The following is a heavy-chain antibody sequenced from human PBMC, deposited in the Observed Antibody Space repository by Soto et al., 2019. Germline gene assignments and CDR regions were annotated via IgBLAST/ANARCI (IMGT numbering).Heavy chain of an antibody. CDR1: GYTFTSYD. CDR2: MNPNSGNT. V-gene: IGHV1-8*01. J-gene: IGHJ5*02. D-gene: IGHD3-10*01. Sequence: GASVKVSCKASGYTFTSYDINWVRQATGQGLEWMGWMNPNSGNTGYAQKFQGRVTMTRNTSISTAYMELSSLRSEDTAVYYCARERITMVRGPAWFDPWGQGTLVTVSS. CDR3: ARERITMVRGPAWFDP.